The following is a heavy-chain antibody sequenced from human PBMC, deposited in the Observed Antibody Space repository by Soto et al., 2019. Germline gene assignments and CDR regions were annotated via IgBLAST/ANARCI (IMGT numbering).Heavy chain of an antibody. CDR2: IRSKANSYAT. J-gene: IGHJ4*02. V-gene: IGHV3-73*01. CDR3: AKNGIVVVVAATF. Sequence: PGGSLRLSCAASGFNFCGSAMHWVRQASGKGLEWVGRIRSKANSYATAYAASVKGRFTISRDDSKNTAYLQMNSLKTEDTAVYYCAKNGIVVVVAATFRGQGTLVTVSS. D-gene: IGHD2-15*01. CDR1: GFNFCGSA.